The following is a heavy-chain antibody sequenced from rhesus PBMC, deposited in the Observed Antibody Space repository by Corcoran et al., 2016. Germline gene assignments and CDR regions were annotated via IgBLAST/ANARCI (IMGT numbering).Heavy chain of an antibody. J-gene: IGHJ4*01. CDR1: GGSISSNY. D-gene: IGHD2-39*01. CDR2: IYGSGSST. Sequence: QVQLQESGPGLVKPLETLSLTCAVSGGSISSNYWSWIRPAPGKGLEWVGYIYGSGSSTNYTPSLKSRVTLSVDTSKNQLSLKLSSVTAADTAVYYCARHGVGDYFDYWGQGVLVTVSS. CDR3: ARHGVGDYFDY. V-gene: IGHV4S11*01.